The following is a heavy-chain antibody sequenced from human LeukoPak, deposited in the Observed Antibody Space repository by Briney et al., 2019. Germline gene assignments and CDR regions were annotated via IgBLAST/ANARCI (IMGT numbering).Heavy chain of an antibody. CDR1: GFTFSSYG. Sequence: GGSLRLSCAASGFTFSSYGMHWVRQAPGKGLEWVAVIWSDGSSKHYADSVKGRFTISRDNSKNTLYLQMNSLRAEDTAVYYCARDTYDILTGYYKWAFDIWGQGTMVTVSS. D-gene: IGHD3-9*01. CDR2: IWSDGSSK. J-gene: IGHJ3*02. V-gene: IGHV3-33*01. CDR3: ARDTYDILTGYYKWAFDI.